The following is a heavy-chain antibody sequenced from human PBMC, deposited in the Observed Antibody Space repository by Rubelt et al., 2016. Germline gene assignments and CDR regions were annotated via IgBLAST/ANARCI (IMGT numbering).Heavy chain of an antibody. J-gene: IGHJ6*02. V-gene: IGHV3-30*04. D-gene: IGHD3-10*01. CDR2: MSYDGDAQ. CDR1: GFSFNNYA. CDR3: AKDVSRGDYYPYYSYLMDV. Sequence: LRLSCAASGFSFNNYAMHWVRLSPDKGLEGVAIMSYDGDAQNYADPVKGRFTVSRDNSKNTLYLQMNILRGEDTAVYFCAKDVSRGDYYPYYSYLMDVWGHGTRVTVSS.